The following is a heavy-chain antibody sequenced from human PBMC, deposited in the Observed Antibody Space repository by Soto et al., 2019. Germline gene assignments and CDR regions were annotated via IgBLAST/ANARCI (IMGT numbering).Heavy chain of an antibody. CDR3: TRVGTISPLDY. J-gene: IGHJ4*02. CDR2: IHPSDSYT. D-gene: IGHD7-27*01. Sequence: EVQLVQSGPEVKKPGESLRISCKGSGYNFNNYWITWVRQMPGKGLEWMGRIHPSDSYTNYNPSFQGHVTMSADKSNSTASLHWSSLKASDSGMYFCTRVGTISPLDYWGQGTLVTVSS. V-gene: IGHV5-10-1*03. CDR1: GYNFNNYW.